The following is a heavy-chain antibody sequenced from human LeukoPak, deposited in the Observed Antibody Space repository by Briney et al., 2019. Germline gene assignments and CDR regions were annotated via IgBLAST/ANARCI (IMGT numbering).Heavy chain of an antibody. CDR3: ARVNYGSATKEDY. D-gene: IGHD3-10*01. CDR2: IYYSGSA. J-gene: IGHJ4*02. CDR1: GGSISSGGYY. V-gene: IGHV4-31*03. Sequence: SETLSLTCTVSGGSISSGGYYWSWIRQHPGKGLEWIGYIYYSGSAYYNPSLKSRVTISVDTSENQFSLKLSSVTAADTAVYYCARVNYGSATKEDYWGQGTLVTVPS.